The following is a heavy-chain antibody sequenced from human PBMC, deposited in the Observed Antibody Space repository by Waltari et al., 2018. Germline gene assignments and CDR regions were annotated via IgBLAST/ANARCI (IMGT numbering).Heavy chain of an antibody. Sequence: EVQLLESGGGLVQPGGSLRLSCAASGFTFSSYAMSWVRQAPGKWWEWVSAIGVRCVSTYYADSLKGRFTISRDNSKKTLYLQMNSLRAEDTAVYYCAREGVNSGAFDIWGQGTMVTVSS. J-gene: IGHJ3*02. CDR3: AREGVNSGAFDI. D-gene: IGHD1-1*01. V-gene: IGHV3-23*01. CDR2: IGVRCVST. CDR1: GFTFSSYA.